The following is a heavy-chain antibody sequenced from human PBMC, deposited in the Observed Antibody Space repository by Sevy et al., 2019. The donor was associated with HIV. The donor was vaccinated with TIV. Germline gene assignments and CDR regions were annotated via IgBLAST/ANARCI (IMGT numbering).Heavy chain of an antibody. CDR2: IIPIFGTA. Sequence: ASVKVSCKASGGTFSSYAISWVRQAPGQGLEWMGGIIPIFGTANYAQKFQGRVTITADESTSTAYMELSSLRSEETDVYYCASTGEFIAADGTGGLWVFDYWGQGTLVTVSS. CDR3: ASTGEFIAADGTGGLWVFDY. V-gene: IGHV1-69*13. D-gene: IGHD6-13*01. J-gene: IGHJ4*02. CDR1: GGTFSSYA.